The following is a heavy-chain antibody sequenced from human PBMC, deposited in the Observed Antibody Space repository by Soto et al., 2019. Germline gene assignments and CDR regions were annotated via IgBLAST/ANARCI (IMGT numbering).Heavy chain of an antibody. CDR1: GFALVDY. CDR3: ARDYSNKGFDY. D-gene: IGHD5-18*01. J-gene: IGHJ4*02. CDR2: ISGSGAYT. V-gene: IGHV3-11*05. Sequence: QVQLVESGGGLVKPGGSLTLSCTASGFALVDYMSWIRQAPGKGLESVSYISGSGAYTTYADSVRGRFTISRDNAKNSLYLQMNNLRAEDTAVYYCARDYSNKGFDYWGQGTPVTVSS.